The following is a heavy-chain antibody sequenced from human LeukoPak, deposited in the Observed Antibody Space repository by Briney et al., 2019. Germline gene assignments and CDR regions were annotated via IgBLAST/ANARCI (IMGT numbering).Heavy chain of an antibody. Sequence: SETLSLTCTVSGGSISSYYWSWIRQPAGKGLEWIGRIYTSGITNYNPSLKSRVTMSVDTSKNQFSLKLSSVTAADTAVYYCARDGMCGYCSGGSCSACWFDPWGQGTLVTVSS. CDR3: ARDGMCGYCSGGSCSACWFDP. V-gene: IGHV4-4*07. J-gene: IGHJ5*02. CDR1: GGSISSYY. D-gene: IGHD2-15*01. CDR2: IYTSGIT.